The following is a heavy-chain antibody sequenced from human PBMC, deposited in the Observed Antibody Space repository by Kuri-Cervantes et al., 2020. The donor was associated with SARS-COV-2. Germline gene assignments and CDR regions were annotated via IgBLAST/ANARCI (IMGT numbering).Heavy chain of an antibody. CDR1: GGSIGSSHY. CDR3: ARGGYSGYEGWFDP. D-gene: IGHD5-12*01. V-gene: IGHV4-39*01. J-gene: IGHJ5*02. Sequence: SETLSLTCTVSGGSIGSSHYWGWIRQPPGKGLEWIGSIYYSGSTYYNPSLKSRVTISVDTSKNQFSLKLSSVTAADTAVYYCARGGYSGYEGWFDPWGQGTLVTVSS. CDR2: IYYSGST.